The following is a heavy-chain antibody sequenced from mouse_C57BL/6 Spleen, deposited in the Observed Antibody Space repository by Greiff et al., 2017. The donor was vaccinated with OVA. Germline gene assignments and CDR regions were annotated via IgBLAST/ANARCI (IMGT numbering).Heavy chain of an antibody. CDR3: ARSGDTTVVEVYAMDY. Sequence: VQLQQPGAELVKPGASVKLSCKASGYTFTSYWMHGVKQRPGRGLEWIGRIDPNSGGTRYNEKFRSKATLTVDKPSSTAYMQLISLTSEDSAVYYCARSGDTTVVEVYAMDYWGQGTSVTVSS. CDR1: GYTFTSYW. J-gene: IGHJ4*01. D-gene: IGHD1-1*01. V-gene: IGHV1-72*01. CDR2: IDPNSGGT.